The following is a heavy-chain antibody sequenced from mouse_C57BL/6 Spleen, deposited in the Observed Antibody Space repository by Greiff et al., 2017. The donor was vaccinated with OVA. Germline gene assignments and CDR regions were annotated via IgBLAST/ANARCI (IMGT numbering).Heavy chain of an antibody. D-gene: IGHD2-3*01. V-gene: IGHV5-4*01. CDR1: GFTFSSYA. CDR3: AREGPYDGYRFDY. J-gene: IGHJ2*01. Sequence: EVQVVESGGGLVKPGGSLKLSCAASGFTFSSYAMSWVRQTPEKRLEWVATISDGGSYTYYPDNVKGRFTISRDNAKNNLYLQMSHLKSEDTAMYYCAREGPYDGYRFDYWGQGTTRTVSS. CDR2: ISDGGSYT.